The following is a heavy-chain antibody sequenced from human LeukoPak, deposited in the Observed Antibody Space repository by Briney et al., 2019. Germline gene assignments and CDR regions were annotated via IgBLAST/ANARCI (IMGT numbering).Heavy chain of an antibody. CDR3: ARENTAIVYFDY. J-gene: IGHJ4*02. Sequence: SVKVSCKASGGTFSSYAISWVRQAPGQGLEWMGGIIPIFGTANYAQKFQGRVTITADESTSTAYMELSSLRSEDTAVYYCARENTAIVYFDYWGQGTLVTVSS. V-gene: IGHV1-69*13. CDR2: IIPIFGTA. CDR1: GGTFSSYA. D-gene: IGHD5-18*01.